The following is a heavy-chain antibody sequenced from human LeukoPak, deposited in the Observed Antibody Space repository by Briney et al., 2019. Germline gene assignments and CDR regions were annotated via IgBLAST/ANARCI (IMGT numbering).Heavy chain of an antibody. CDR1: GYSFPNYW. Sequence: GESLKISCQGSGYSFPNYWIGWVRQMPGKGLEWMGMIFPGDAETRYSPSFQGQVIISADTSVSTAYLHWSSLKASDTAMYYCARQGHTETSAAGKYDHDGMDVWGQGTTVTVSS. V-gene: IGHV5-51*01. D-gene: IGHD4-17*01. CDR3: ARQGHTETSAAGKYDHDGMDV. CDR2: IFPGDAET. J-gene: IGHJ6*02.